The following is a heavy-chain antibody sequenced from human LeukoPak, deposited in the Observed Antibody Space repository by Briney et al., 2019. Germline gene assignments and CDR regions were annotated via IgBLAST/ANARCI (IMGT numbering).Heavy chain of an antibody. CDR3: ARHSGSGSLSRPFDP. D-gene: IGHD3-10*01. Sequence: SETLSLTCSVSGGSVTSGGFYWGWLRQPPGKGPEWIATIYYTGSTYYNPSLQSRVTISIDTSKSQFSLRLTSVTATDTAVYHCARHSGSGSLSRPFDPWGQGTLVTVSS. V-gene: IGHV4-39*01. CDR2: IYYTGST. CDR1: GGSVTSGGFY. J-gene: IGHJ5*02.